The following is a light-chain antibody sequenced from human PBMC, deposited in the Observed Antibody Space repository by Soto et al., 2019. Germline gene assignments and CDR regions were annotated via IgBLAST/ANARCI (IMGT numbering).Light chain of an antibody. J-gene: IGLJ3*02. Sequence: QSALTQPASVSGSPGQSITISCIGTSSDVGRYERVSWYQWHPGKAPKLMIYEDYRWPSGISNRFSGSKSGNTASLTIYGLQAEDEADYFCCSYAGADIFAVFGGGTKLTVL. CDR3: CSYAGADIFAV. V-gene: IGLV2-23*01. CDR2: EDY. CDR1: SSDVGRYER.